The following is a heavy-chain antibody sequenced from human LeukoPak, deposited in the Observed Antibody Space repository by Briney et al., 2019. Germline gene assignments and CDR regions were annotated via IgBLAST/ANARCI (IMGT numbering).Heavy chain of an antibody. V-gene: IGHV4-34*01. CDR3: ARHFWRGYPFDY. D-gene: IGHD3-3*02. Sequence: PSETLSLTGAVYGGSFSGYYWSWTRQPPGKGLEWIGEINHSGSTNYNPSLKSRVTISVDTSTNQFSLKLGCVTAADTAVYYCARHFWRGYPFDYWGQGTLVTVSS. J-gene: IGHJ4*02. CDR1: GGSFSGYY. CDR2: INHSGST.